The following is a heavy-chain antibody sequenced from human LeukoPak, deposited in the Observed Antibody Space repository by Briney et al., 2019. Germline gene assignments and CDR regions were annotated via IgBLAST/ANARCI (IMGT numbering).Heavy chain of an antibody. CDR3: ARRYCSSTSCSNYYYYMDV. J-gene: IGHJ6*03. Sequence: ASVKVSCKASGYTFTSYYMHWVRQAPGQGLEWMGIINPSGGSTSYAQKFQGRVTMTTDTSTSTAYMELRSLRSDDTAVYYCARRYCSSTSCSNYYYYMDVWGKGTTVTVSS. V-gene: IGHV1-46*01. CDR2: INPSGGST. CDR1: GYTFTSYY. D-gene: IGHD2-2*01.